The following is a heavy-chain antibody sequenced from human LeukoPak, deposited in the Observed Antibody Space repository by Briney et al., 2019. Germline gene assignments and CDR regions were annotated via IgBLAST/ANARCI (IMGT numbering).Heavy chain of an antibody. CDR1: GYTFTGYY. CDR2: INPNSGGT. V-gene: IGHV1-2*02. Sequence: GASVKVSCKASGYTFTGYYMHWVRQAPGQGLEWMGWINPNSGGTNYAQKFQGRVTMTRDTSISTAYMELSRLRSDDTAVYYCARVGCSSTSCYEYFQHWSQGTLVTVSS. J-gene: IGHJ1*01. D-gene: IGHD2-2*01. CDR3: ARVGCSSTSCYEYFQH.